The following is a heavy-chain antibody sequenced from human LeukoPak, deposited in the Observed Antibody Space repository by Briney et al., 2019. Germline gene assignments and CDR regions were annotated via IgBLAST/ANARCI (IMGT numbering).Heavy chain of an antibody. Sequence: SETLSLTCAVYGGSFSYYYWSWIRQPPGKGLEWIGEINHSGITNYNPSLKSRVTISADASKNQFSLRLTSVTAADTAVYYCASHPGDFAVPGAITGWGQGTLVTVSS. CDR2: INHSGIT. CDR1: GGSFSYYY. J-gene: IGHJ4*02. V-gene: IGHV4-34*01. CDR3: ASHPGDFAVPGAITG. D-gene: IGHD4-17*01.